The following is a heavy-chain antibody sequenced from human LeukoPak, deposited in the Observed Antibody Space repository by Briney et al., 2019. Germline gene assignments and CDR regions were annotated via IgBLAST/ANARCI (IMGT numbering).Heavy chain of an antibody. CDR2: ISSNGGST. Sequence: GGSLRLSCAASGFTFSSYAMHWVRQAPGKGLEYVSAISSNGGSTYYANSVKGRFTISRDNSKDTLYLQMNSLRAEDTAVYYCAKDEVPNYYGSGSYLWGQGTLVTVSS. CDR1: GFTFSSYA. D-gene: IGHD3-10*01. J-gene: IGHJ4*02. CDR3: AKDEVPNYYGSGSYL. V-gene: IGHV3-64*01.